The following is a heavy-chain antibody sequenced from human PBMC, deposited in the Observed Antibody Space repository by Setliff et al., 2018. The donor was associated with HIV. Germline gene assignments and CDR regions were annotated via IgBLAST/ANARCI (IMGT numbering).Heavy chain of an antibody. D-gene: IGHD6-19*01. Sequence: SETSVLTCAVSGGSISSSNWWSWVRQPPGKGLEWIGEIYHSGSTNYNPSLKSRVTISVDKSKNQFSLRLSSVTAADTAVYYCARGVAVAATHDAFDIWGQGTMVTVSS. CDR2: IYHSGST. CDR1: GGSISSSNW. CDR3: ARGVAVAATHDAFDI. J-gene: IGHJ3*02. V-gene: IGHV4-4*02.